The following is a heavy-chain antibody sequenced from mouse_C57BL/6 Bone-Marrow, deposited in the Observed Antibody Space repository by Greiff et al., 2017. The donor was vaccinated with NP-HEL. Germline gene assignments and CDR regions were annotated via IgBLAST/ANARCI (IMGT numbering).Heavy chain of an antibody. CDR1: GYTFTDYY. CDR2: INPYNGGT. D-gene: IGHD1-1*01. J-gene: IGHJ2*01. Sequence: DVKLQESGPVLVKPGASVKMSCKASGYTFTDYYMNWVKQSHGKSLEWIGVINPYNGGTSYNQKFKGKATLTVDKSSSTAYMELNSLTSEDSAVYYCALLYYYGSIYFDYWGQGTTLTVSS. CDR3: ALLYYYGSIYFDY. V-gene: IGHV1-19*01.